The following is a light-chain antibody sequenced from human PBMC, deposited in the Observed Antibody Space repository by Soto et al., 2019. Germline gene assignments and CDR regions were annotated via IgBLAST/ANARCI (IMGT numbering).Light chain of an antibody. CDR1: SSNIGSND. CDR3: GTWDSSLIAL. J-gene: IGLJ1*01. V-gene: IGLV1-51*02. CDR2: ENS. Sequence: QSVLTQPPSVSAAPGQKVTISCSGNSSNIGSNDVSWYQQLPGKAPKLLIYENSQRPSGIPDRFSGSKSGTSATLGITGLQTGDNADYYWGTWDSSLIALFGTGTKLNV.